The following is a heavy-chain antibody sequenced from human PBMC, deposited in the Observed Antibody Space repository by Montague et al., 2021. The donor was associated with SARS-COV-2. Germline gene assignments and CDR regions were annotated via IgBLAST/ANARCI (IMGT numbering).Heavy chain of an antibody. CDR2: VYYSGRS. D-gene: IGHD2-15*01. Sequence: SETLSLTCTVSVDSIGAGYWRWIREHPGEGQERIGYVYYSGRSSYNSSLKSRVTISVDTSKNQVSLNLRSVTAADTAVYFCVRADRRDPDTPHLYYYKGMDLWGQGTTVTVSS. CDR1: VDSIGAGY. V-gene: IGHV4-59*01. J-gene: IGHJ6*02. CDR3: VRADRRDPDTPHLYYYKGMDL.